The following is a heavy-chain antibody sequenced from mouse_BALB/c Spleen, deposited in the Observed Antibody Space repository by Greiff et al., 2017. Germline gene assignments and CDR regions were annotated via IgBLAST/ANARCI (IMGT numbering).Heavy chain of an antibody. J-gene: IGHJ4*01. Sequence: QVQLKESGAELVRPGTSVKMSCKAAGYTFTNYWIGWVKQRPGHGLEWIGDIYPGGGYTNYNEKFKGKATLTADTSSSTAYMQLSSLTSEDSAIYYCARRGLDGSSLYAMDYWGQGTSVTVSS. CDR3: ARRGLDGSSLYAMDY. D-gene: IGHD1-1*01. V-gene: IGHV1-63*02. CDR1: GYTFTNYW. CDR2: IYPGGGYT.